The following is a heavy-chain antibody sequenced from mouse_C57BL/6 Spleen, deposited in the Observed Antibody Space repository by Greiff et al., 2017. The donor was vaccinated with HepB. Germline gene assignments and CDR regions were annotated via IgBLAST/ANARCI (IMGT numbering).Heavy chain of an antibody. Sequence: QVQLQQSGAELVRPGASVTLSCKASGYTFTDYEMHWVKQTPVHGLEWIGAIDPETGGTAYNQKFKGKAILTADKSSSTAYMELRSLTSEDSAVYYCTLYGPAWVAYWGQGTLVTVPA. D-gene: IGHD1-1*02. CDR1: GYTFTDYE. CDR2: IDPETGGT. CDR3: TLYGPAWVAY. V-gene: IGHV1-15*01. J-gene: IGHJ3*01.